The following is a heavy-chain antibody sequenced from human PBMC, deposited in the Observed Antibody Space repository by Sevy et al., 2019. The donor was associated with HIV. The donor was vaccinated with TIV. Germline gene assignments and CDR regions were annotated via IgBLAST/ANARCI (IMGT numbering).Heavy chain of an antibody. D-gene: IGHD3-9*01. CDR3: ARITTIFTAGGDFQH. V-gene: IGHV1-2*02. J-gene: IGHJ1*01. CDR1: GYTFTGYY. Sequence: ASVKVSCKASGYTFTGYYMHWVRQAPGQGPEWMGWINPNSGGTNYARKFQGRVTMTTDTSISTAYMELSRLGSDDTAVYYCARITTIFTAGGDFQHWGQGTLVTVSS. CDR2: INPNSGGT.